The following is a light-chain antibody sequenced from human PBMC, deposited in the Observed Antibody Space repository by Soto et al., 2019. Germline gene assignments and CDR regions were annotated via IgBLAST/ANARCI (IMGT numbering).Light chain of an antibody. CDR3: TSYVGSNIWV. V-gene: IGLV2-8*01. Sequence: ALTQPPSASGSPGQSVTISCTGTSSDVGAYKYVSWYQQYPGKAPKLMIYEVSKRPSGVPDRFSGSKSGNTASLTVSGLQAEDEAVYYCTSYVGSNIWVFGGGTKLTVL. J-gene: IGLJ3*02. CDR2: EVS. CDR1: SSDVGAYKY.